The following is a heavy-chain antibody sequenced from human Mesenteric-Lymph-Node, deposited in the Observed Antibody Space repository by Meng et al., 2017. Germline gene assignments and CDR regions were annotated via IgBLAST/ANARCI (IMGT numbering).Heavy chain of an antibody. CDR2: ISPGDSVT. V-gene: IGHV5-51*01. J-gene: IGHJ4*02. CDR3: ARVYYYDSSAYYPFEY. CDR1: GFSFADYW. Sequence: GESLKISCKGSGFSFADYWIGWVRQMPGQGLEWMGIISPGDSVTRYSPSFQGQVTMSVDKSITTAYLQWSSLKASDTAMYYCARVYYYDSSAYYPFEYWGQGTLVTVSS. D-gene: IGHD3-22*01.